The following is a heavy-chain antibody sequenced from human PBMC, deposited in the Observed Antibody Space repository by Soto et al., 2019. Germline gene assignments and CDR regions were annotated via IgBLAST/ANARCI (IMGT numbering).Heavy chain of an antibody. V-gene: IGHV4-31*03. J-gene: IGHJ5*02. Sequence: PSETLSLTCTVSGGSISSGGYYWSWIRQHPGKGLEWIGYIYYSGSTYYNTSLKNRVTISVDTSKNQFSLKLSSVTAADTAVYYCARVGGLYCSGGSCYPPWFDPWGQGTLVTAPQ. D-gene: IGHD2-15*01. CDR3: ARVGGLYCSGGSCYPPWFDP. CDR1: GGSISSGGYY. CDR2: IYYSGST.